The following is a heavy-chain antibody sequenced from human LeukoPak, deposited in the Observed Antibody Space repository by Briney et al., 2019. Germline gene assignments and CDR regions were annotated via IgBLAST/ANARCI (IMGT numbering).Heavy chain of an antibody. CDR1: GFTFNYYW. CDR3: ARDRRIVAYDAFDI. CDR2: INQDGSEK. J-gene: IGHJ3*02. Sequence: GGSLRLSCAASGFTFNYYWMTWVRQAPGKGLKWVANINQDGSEKYYVDSVKGRFTISRDNAKNSLYLQMNSLRAEDTAIYYCARDRRIVAYDAFDIWGQGTMVTVSS. D-gene: IGHD5-12*01. V-gene: IGHV3-7*01.